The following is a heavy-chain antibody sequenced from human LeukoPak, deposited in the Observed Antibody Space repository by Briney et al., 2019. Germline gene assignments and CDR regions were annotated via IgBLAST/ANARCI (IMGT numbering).Heavy chain of an antibody. V-gene: IGHV3-48*03. Sequence: GSPRLSCAASGFTFSSYEMNWVRQAPGKGLEWVSYISSSGSTIYYADSVKGRFTISRDNAKNSLYLQMNSLRAEDTAVYYCARIPRIATTGAYFWGQGTPLTVSS. CDR1: GFTFSSYE. D-gene: IGHD6-13*01. CDR2: ISSSGSTI. J-gene: IGHJ4*02. CDR3: ARIPRIATTGAYF.